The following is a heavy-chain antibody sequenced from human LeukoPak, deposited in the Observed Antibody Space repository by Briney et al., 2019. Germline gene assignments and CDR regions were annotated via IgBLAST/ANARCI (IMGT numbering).Heavy chain of an antibody. V-gene: IGHV3-23*01. CDR2: ISASGGST. Sequence: PGGSLRLSCAASGFTLSSYAMSWVRQAPGKGLEWVSSISASGGSTNYADSVKGRFTISRDNSKNTLYLQMNSLRAEDTAVYYCAKDIVVVVAANWFDPWGQGTLVTVSS. CDR1: GFTLSSYA. CDR3: AKDIVVVVAANWFDP. D-gene: IGHD2-15*01. J-gene: IGHJ5*02.